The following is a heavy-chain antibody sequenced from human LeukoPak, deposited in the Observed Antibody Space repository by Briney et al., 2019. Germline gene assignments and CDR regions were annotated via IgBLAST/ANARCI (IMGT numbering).Heavy chain of an antibody. J-gene: IGHJ4*02. D-gene: IGHD3-16*01. CDR2: IYVGGTT. V-gene: IGHV4-59*01. CDR3: ATHDYGNSQSEY. Sequence: SETLSLTCTVSGGSMSSYYWTWIRQPPGKGLEWIGCIYVGGTTDYNPSLKSRVTMSVDTSKNQFSLKLTSLTAADTAMYYCATHDYGNSQSEYWGQGTLVTVSS. CDR1: GGSMSSYY.